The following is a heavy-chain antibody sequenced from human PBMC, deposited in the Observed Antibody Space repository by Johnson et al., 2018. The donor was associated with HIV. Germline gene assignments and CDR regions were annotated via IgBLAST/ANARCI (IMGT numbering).Heavy chain of an antibody. CDR2: ISGSGGST. V-gene: IGHV3-23*04. CDR1: GFTFSSYW. Sequence: VQLVESGGGLVQPGGSLRLSCAASGFTFSSYWMSWVRQAPGKGLEWVSAISGSGGSTYYADSVKGRFTISRDNSKNTLYLQMNSLKTEDTALYYCTTDVPGGPYYNAFDIWGQGTMVTVSS. J-gene: IGHJ3*02. CDR3: TTDVPGGPYYNAFDI. D-gene: IGHD1-26*01.